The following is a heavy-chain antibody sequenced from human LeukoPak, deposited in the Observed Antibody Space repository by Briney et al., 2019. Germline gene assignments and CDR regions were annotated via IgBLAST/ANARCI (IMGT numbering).Heavy chain of an antibody. Sequence: ASVKVSCKASGYTFTGYYMHWVRQAPGQGLEWMGWTNPNSGGTNYAQKFRGRVTMTRDTSISTAYMELSRLRSDDTAVYYCASSIAVAGTMNYWGQGTLVTVSS. CDR3: ASSIAVAGTMNY. CDR1: GYTFTGYY. CDR2: TNPNSGGT. D-gene: IGHD6-19*01. V-gene: IGHV1-2*02. J-gene: IGHJ4*02.